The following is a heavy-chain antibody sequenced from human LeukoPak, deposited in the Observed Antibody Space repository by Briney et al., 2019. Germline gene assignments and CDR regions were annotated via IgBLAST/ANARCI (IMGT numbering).Heavy chain of an antibody. V-gene: IGHV3-53*01. J-gene: IGHJ4*02. CDR2: IYTGGTT. D-gene: IGHD5-24*01. CDR1: GFTVRSNY. CDR3: ARGEMAAYFDY. Sequence: GGSLRLSCAASGFTVRSNYMSWVRQAPGKGLEWVSVIYTGGTTYYADSVKGRFTISRDNSKNTLYLQMNSLRVEDTAVYYCARGEMAAYFDYWGQGTLVTVSS.